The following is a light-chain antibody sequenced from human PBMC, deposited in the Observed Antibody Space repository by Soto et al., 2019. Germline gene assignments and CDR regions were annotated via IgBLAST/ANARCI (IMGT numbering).Light chain of an antibody. CDR3: QQYNNWPWT. CDR1: QSVTSD. V-gene: IGKV3-15*01. Sequence: EIVMTQSPATLSVSPGERATLSCRASQSVTSDLAWYLQKPGQAPRLLIHGASTRATGIPARFSGSGSGTEFTLTISSLQSEDFAVDYCQQYNNWPWTFGQGTKVGIK. CDR2: GAS. J-gene: IGKJ1*01.